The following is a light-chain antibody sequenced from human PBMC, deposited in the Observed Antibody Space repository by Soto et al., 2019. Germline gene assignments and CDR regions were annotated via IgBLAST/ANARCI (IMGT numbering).Light chain of an antibody. CDR1: QSVTSN. CDR3: QQYNNWPPRT. CDR2: GAS. V-gene: IGKV3-15*01. J-gene: IGKJ1*01. Sequence: EMVMTPSPATLSVSPVERATLSCRASQSVTSNLAWYRQRPGQAPRLLIYGASTRATGIPARFSGSGSGTEFTLTISSLQSEDFAVYYCQQYNNWPPRTFGQGTKVDIK.